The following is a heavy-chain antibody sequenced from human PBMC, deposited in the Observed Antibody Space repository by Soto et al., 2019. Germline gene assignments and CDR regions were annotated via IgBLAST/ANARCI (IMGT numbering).Heavy chain of an antibody. CDR2: ISGSGGTT. Sequence: GGSLRLSCAASGFPFSNYAMSWVRQAPEKGLEWVAAISGSGGTTYYADSVKGRFTISRDNSKNTLYLQMNSLRAEDTAVYYCAKDEAAANNYNWFDPWGQGTLVTVSS. CDR3: AKDEAAANNYNWFDP. D-gene: IGHD2-2*01. CDR1: GFPFSNYA. V-gene: IGHV3-23*01. J-gene: IGHJ5*02.